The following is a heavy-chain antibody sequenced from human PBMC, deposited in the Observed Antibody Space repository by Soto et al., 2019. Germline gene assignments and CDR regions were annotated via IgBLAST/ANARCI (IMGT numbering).Heavy chain of an antibody. V-gene: IGHV3-30*18. CDR2: ISYDGSNK. D-gene: IGHD3-3*01. CDR3: AKDRGYDFWSGHRGNYYGMDV. J-gene: IGHJ6*02. Sequence: QVQLVESGGGVVQPGRSLRLSCAASGFTFSSYGMHWVRQAPGKGLEWVAVISYDGSNKYYADSVKGRFTISRDNSKNTLYLQMNILRAEDTAVYYCAKDRGYDFWSGHRGNYYGMDVWGQGTTVTVSS. CDR1: GFTFSSYG.